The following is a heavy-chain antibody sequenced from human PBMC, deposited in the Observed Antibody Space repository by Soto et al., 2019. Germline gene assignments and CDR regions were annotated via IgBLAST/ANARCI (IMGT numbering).Heavy chain of an antibody. V-gene: IGHV3-7*02. Sequence: EAQLVESGGGVVQPGGSLRLSCAASGFTFSTHWMSWVRQAPGRGLEWVANIREDATEEYDVDSVKGRFTISRDNAKNSVSLQRNSLRAEDTAVYYCATHNGPAAAGLVLDFWGQGTLVTVSS. D-gene: IGHD6-13*01. CDR2: IREDATEE. CDR1: GFTFSTHW. CDR3: ATHNGPAAAGLVLDF. J-gene: IGHJ4*02.